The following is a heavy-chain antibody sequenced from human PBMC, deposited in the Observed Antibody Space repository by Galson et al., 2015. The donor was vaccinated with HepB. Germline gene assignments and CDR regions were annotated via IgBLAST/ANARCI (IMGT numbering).Heavy chain of an antibody. CDR3: AKGVGGASYFDS. V-gene: IGHV3-30*18. Sequence: SLRLSCAASGFTFRNHDMHWVRQAPGKGLEWVAVISSDGIFTHHGDSVKGRFTISRDNSKNILYVEMNSLRPDDTALYYCAKGVGGASYFDSWGQGTLVTVSS. J-gene: IGHJ4*02. CDR1: GFTFRNHD. CDR2: ISSDGIFT. D-gene: IGHD1-26*01.